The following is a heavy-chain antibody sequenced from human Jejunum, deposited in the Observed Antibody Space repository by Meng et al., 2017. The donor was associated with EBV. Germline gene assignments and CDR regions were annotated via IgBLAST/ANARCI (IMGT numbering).Heavy chain of an antibody. J-gene: IGHJ4*02. Sequence: LVSSGAEVNNPGASVKLSCKASGDTFTSHGVGWVRLAPGQGPEWLGGIIPVFGTANYPLRFQDRVTITADKSTNTGYMELGGLRSDDTAVYYCARLFCGDDCFSTYYFDSWGQGTLVTVSS. CDR2: IIPVFGTA. CDR3: ARLFCGDDCFSTYYFDS. D-gene: IGHD2-21*01. CDR1: GDTFTSHG. V-gene: IGHV1-69*06.